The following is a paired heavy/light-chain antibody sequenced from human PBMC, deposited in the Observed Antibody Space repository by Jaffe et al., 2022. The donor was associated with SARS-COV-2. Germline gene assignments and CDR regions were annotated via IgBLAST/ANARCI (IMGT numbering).Heavy chain of an antibody. V-gene: IGHV4-4*02. CDR1: GGSISTSNW. D-gene: IGHD3-22*01. CDR3: AREKGSGSYQGFDY. Sequence: QVQLQESGPGLVKPSGTLSLTCAVSGGSISTSNWWSWVRQPPEKGLEWIGEIFHSGSTNYNPSLKSRVTISVDESKNQFSLKLSSVTAADTAVYYCAREKGSGSYQGFDYWGQGTLVTVSS. J-gene: IGHJ4*02. CDR2: IFHSGST.
Light chain of an antibody. CDR3: QQYYSIPWT. CDR1: QTVLSSSNNENY. V-gene: IGKV4-1*01. Sequence: DIVMTQSPDSLAVSLGERATINCKSSQTVLSSSNNENYLAWYQQKPGQSPKLLIYWASTRESGVPDRFSGSGSGTDFTLTISGLQAEDVAVYYCQQYYSIPWTFGQGTKVEIK. J-gene: IGKJ1*01. CDR2: WAS.